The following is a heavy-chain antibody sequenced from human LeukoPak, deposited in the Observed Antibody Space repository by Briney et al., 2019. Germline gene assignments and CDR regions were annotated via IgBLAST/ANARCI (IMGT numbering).Heavy chain of an antibody. Sequence: SVKVSCKASGGTFSSYAISWVRQAPGQGLEWMGGIIPIFGTANYAQKFQGRVTITTDESTSTACMELSSLRSEDTAVYYCARENIVVVPAAIRYFDYWGQGTLVTVSS. CDR2: IIPIFGTA. V-gene: IGHV1-69*05. CDR1: GGTFSSYA. CDR3: ARENIVVVPAAIRYFDY. D-gene: IGHD2-2*01. J-gene: IGHJ4*02.